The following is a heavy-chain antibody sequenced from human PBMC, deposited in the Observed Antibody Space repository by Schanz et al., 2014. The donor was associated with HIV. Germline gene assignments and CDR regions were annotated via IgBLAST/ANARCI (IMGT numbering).Heavy chain of an antibody. D-gene: IGHD3-9*01. CDR3: AKADEIRHFDWYHPPFDS. V-gene: IGHV3-23*01. CDR1: GFSFSRYA. J-gene: IGHJ4*02. Sequence: EVQLLDSGGGLVQPGGSLRVSCAASGFSFSRYAMNWVRQAPGKGLEWLSTLSGSGDRTYYADSVKGRVTISRDNSKNTLYLQMNSLRVEDTAVYYCAKADEIRHFDWYHPPFDSWGQGTLVTVSS. CDR2: LSGSGDRT.